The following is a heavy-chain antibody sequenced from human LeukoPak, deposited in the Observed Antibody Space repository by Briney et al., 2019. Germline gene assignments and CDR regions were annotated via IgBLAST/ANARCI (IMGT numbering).Heavy chain of an antibody. CDR2: ISYNGNNK. CDR3: AKDGLQFSEWLPPLGY. J-gene: IGHJ4*02. V-gene: IGHV3-30-3*01. D-gene: IGHD3-3*01. CDR1: GFTFSIYA. Sequence: TGGSLRLSCAASGFTFSIYAMHWVRQAPGKGLEWVAVISYNGNNKYYADSVKGRFTISRDITKNTLYLQMNSLRAEDTAVYYCAKDGLQFSEWLPPLGYWGQGTLVTVSS.